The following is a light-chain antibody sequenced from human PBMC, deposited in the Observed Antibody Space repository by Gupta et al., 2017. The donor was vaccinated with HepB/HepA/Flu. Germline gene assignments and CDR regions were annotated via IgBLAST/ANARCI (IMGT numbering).Light chain of an antibody. J-gene: IGLJ3*02. V-gene: IGLV1-51*01. CDR1: SSNIGNNY. CDR2: EKN. Sequence: QSVLTQPPSVSAAPGQTVTISCSGVSSNIGNNYVSWYQQLPGTETKRLMVEKNKRPSGITDRFSCYKAGKYATRGINGLQTGDEADDYCGKWESRLRVHVFGGGTKLTVL. CDR3: GKWESRLRVHV.